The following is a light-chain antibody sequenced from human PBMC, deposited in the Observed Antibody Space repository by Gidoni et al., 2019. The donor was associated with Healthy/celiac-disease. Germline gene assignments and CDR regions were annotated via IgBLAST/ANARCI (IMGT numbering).Light chain of an antibody. CDR1: QAISNY. CDR2: DAS. Sequence: DIQLTQSPSTLSACVGDRVTIPCQASQAISNYLNWYQQKPGKAPKLLIYDASNLETVVPSRFSGSGSGADFTFTISSLQPEDIATYYCQQYDNLRITFGEGTRLEIK. J-gene: IGKJ5*01. CDR3: QQYDNLRIT. V-gene: IGKV1-33*01.